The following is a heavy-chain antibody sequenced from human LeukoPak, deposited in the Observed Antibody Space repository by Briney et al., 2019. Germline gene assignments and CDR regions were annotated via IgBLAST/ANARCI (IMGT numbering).Heavy chain of an antibody. CDR3: AKDRSITMIVVVSGAFDI. V-gene: IGHV3-11*01. J-gene: IGHJ3*02. CDR2: ISSSGNTT. Sequence: GGSLRLSCAASGFTFSNAWMSWVRQAPGKGLECVSYISSSGNTTYHADSVKGRFTISRDNAKNSLYLQMSSLRAEDTAVYYCAKDRSITMIVVVSGAFDIWGQGTMVTVSS. CDR1: GFTFSNAW. D-gene: IGHD3-22*01.